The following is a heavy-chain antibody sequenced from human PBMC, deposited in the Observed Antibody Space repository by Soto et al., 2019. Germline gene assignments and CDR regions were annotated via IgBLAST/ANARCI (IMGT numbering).Heavy chain of an antibody. V-gene: IGHV4-61*01. CDR3: ARGGRGDGYNYDY. CDR2: IYYSGST. D-gene: IGHD5-12*01. Sequence: SETLSLTCTVSGGSVSSGSYYWSWIRQPPGKGLEWIGYIYYSGSTNYNPSLKSRVTISVDTSKNQFSLRLSSVTAADTAVYYCARGGRGDGYNYDYWGQGTLVTVSS. CDR1: GGSVSSGSYY. J-gene: IGHJ4*02.